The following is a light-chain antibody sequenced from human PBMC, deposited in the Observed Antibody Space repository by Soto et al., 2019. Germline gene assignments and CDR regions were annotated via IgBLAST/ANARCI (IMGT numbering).Light chain of an antibody. J-gene: IGLJ1*01. CDR3: SSYTSSSTLASYV. CDR2: GNN. V-gene: IGLV1-40*01. CDR1: SSNIGAGYD. Sequence: QSVLTQPPSVSGAPGQRVTISCTGSSSNIGAGYDVHWYQQLPGTAPKLLIYGNNNRPSGVPDRFSGSKSGTSASLAISGLQAEDEADYYCSSYTSSSTLASYVFGTGTKVTVL.